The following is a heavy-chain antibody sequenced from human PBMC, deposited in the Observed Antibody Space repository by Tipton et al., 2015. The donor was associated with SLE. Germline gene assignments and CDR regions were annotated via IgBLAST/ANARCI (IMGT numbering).Heavy chain of an antibody. CDR3: ARDSGYDYAAMVEY. CDR2: IKQDGSEK. CDR1: GFTFSSYW. J-gene: IGHJ4*02. Sequence: GSLRLSCAASGFTFSSYWMSWVRQAPGKGLEWVANIKQDGSEKYYVDSVKGRFTISRDNAKNSLYLQMNSLRAEDTAVYYCARDSGYDYAAMVEYWGQGTLVTVSP. V-gene: IGHV3-7*01. D-gene: IGHD5-12*01.